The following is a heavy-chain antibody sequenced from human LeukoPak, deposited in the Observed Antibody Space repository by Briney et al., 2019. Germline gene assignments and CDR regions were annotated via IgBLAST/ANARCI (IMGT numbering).Heavy chain of an antibody. J-gene: IGHJ3*02. V-gene: IGHV3-30*18. CDR2: ISYDGSNK. CDR1: GFTFSTYG. Sequence: PGGSLRLSCVASGFTFSTYGMHWVRQAPGKGLEWVALISYDGSNKYYADSVKGRFTISRDNSKNTLYLQMNSLRAEDTAVYYCAKDRAMSQAVITLKDAFDIWGQGTMVTVSS. CDR3: AKDRAMSQAVITLKDAFDI. D-gene: IGHD3-22*01.